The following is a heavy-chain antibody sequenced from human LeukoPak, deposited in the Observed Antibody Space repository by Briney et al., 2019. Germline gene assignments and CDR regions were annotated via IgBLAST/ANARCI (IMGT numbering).Heavy chain of an antibody. J-gene: IGHJ5*02. CDR2: MNPNSGNT. V-gene: IGHV1-8*01. Sequence: ASVKVSCKASGYTFTSYDINWVRQATGQGLEWMGWMNPNSGNTGYAQKFQGRVTITRNTSISTAYMELSSLRSEDTAVYYCARGYYDILTGYYAAVNWFDPWGQGTLVTVSS. CDR1: GYTFTSYD. D-gene: IGHD3-9*01. CDR3: ARGYYDILTGYYAAVNWFDP.